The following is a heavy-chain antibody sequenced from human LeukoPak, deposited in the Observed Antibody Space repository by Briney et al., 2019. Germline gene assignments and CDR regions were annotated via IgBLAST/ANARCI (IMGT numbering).Heavy chain of an antibody. V-gene: IGHV3-74*01. Sequence: GGSLRLSCAASGFTFSSHWMHWVRHAPGKGLVWVSRINSDGSITTYADSAQGRFTISRDNARNTLYLQMNSLRIEDTAVYYCARDYNWNPPDYWGQGTLVTVSS. J-gene: IGHJ4*02. CDR1: GFTFSSHW. D-gene: IGHD1-1*01. CDR3: ARDYNWNPPDY. CDR2: INSDGSIT.